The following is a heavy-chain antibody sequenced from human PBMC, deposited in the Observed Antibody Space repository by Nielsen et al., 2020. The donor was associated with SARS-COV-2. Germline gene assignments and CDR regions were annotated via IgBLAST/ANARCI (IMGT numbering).Heavy chain of an antibody. Sequence: SETLSLTCAVYGGSFSGNYWSWICQPPGKGLEWIGEIDPSGSTNYNPSLKSRVTISVDTSKNQFSLRLSSVTAADTAVYYCARGRLEITMVLVVMAGAENYFDFWGQGTLVTVSS. CDR3: ARGRLEITMVLVVMAGAENYFDF. D-gene: IGHD4/OR15-4a*01. CDR1: GGSFSGNY. CDR2: IDPSGST. J-gene: IGHJ4*02. V-gene: IGHV4-34*01.